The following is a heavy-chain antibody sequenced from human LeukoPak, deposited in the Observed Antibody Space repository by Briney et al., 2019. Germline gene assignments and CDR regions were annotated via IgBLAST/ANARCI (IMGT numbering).Heavy chain of an antibody. V-gene: IGHV3-48*03. J-gene: IGHJ4*02. CDR1: GFTFSSYE. Sequence: GGSLRLSCAASGFTFSSYEMNWVRQAPGKGLEWVSYISSSGSTIYYADSVKGRFTISRDNAKNSLYLQMNSPRAEDTAVYYCARDLGYYGSGSYSKGVTRNWGQGTLVTVSS. D-gene: IGHD3-10*01. CDR2: ISSSGSTI. CDR3: ARDLGYYGSGSYSKGVTRN.